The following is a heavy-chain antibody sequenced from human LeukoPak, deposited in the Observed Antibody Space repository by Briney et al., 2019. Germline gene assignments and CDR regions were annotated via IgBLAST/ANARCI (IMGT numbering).Heavy chain of an antibody. CDR3: ARDGYNYRAFDI. Sequence: SQTLSLTCTVSGGSISSGSYYWSWIRQPAGKGLEWIGRIYTSGSTNYNPSLKSRVTISVDTSKNQFSLKLSSVTAADTAVNYCARDGYNYRAFDIWGQGTMVTVSS. D-gene: IGHD5-24*01. CDR2: IYTSGST. J-gene: IGHJ3*02. CDR1: GGSISSGSYY. V-gene: IGHV4-61*02.